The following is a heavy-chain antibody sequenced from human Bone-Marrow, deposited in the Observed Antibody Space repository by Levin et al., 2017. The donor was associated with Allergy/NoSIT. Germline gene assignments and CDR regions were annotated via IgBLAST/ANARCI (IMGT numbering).Heavy chain of an antibody. D-gene: IGHD6-13*01. J-gene: IGHJ6*02. CDR2: INPNSGGT. V-gene: IGHV1-2*02. Sequence: ASVKVSCKASGYTFTGYYMHWVRQAPGQGLEWMGWINPNSGGTNYAQKFQGRVTMTRDTSISTAYMELSRLRSDDTAVYYCARDRGSSSWGPYKDYYYGMDGWGQGTTVTVSS. CDR3: ARDRGSSSWGPYKDYYYGMDG. CDR1: GYTFTGYY.